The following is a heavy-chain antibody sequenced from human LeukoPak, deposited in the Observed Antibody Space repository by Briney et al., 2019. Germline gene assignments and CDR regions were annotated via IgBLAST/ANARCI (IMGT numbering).Heavy chain of an antibody. V-gene: IGHV3-48*03. CDR2: ISSSGSTI. CDR3: AKAPTATVVFFES. D-gene: IGHD4-23*01. CDR1: GFTFSSYE. J-gene: IGHJ4*02. Sequence: PGGSLRLSCAASGFTFSSYEMNWVRQAPGKGLEWVSYISSSGSTIYYANSVKGRFTISRDNAKNSLYLQMNSLRAEDTAVYYCAKAPTATVVFFESWGQGSLVTVSS.